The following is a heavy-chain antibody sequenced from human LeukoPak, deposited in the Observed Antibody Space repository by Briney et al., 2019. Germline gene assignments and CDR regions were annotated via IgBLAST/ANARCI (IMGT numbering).Heavy chain of an antibody. CDR1: GFSLSTSGMC. J-gene: IGHJ3*02. CDR3: ARHQWVPAFDI. V-gene: IGHV4-61*08. CDR2: IYYSGST. D-gene: IGHD1-26*01. Sequence: SGPTLVNPTQTLTLTCTFSGFSLSTSGMCVSWIRQPPGKGLEWIGHIYYSGSTNYNPSLKSRVTISVDTSKNQFSLKLSSVTAADTAVYYCARHQWVPAFDIWGQGTMVTVSS.